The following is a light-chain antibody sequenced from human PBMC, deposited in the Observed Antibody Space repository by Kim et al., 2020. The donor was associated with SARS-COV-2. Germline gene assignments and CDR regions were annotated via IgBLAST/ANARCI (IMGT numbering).Light chain of an antibody. V-gene: IGLV1-47*01. CDR3: AAWDDSLSGRV. CDR2: KNN. J-gene: IGLJ3*02. CDR1: SSNIGSNY. Sequence: QSVVTQSPSASGTPGQRVTISCSGSSSNIGSNYVYWYQQLPGTAPKLLIYKNNQRPSGVPDRFSASKSGTSASLAISGLRSEDEADYYCAAWDDSLSGRVFGGGTQLTVL.